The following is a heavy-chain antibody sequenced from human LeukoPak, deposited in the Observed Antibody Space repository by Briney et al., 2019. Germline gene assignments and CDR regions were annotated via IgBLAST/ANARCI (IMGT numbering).Heavy chain of an antibody. J-gene: IGHJ5*02. V-gene: IGHV1-2*02. Sequence: ASVKVSCKASGYTFTGYYMHWVRQAPGQGLEWMGWINPNSGGTNYAQKFQGRVTMTRDTSISTAYMELSRLRSDDTAVYYCAREGISVVVPAATGDWFDPWGQGTLVTVSS. CDR3: AREGISVVVPAATGDWFDP. CDR2: INPNSGGT. CDR1: GYTFTGYY. D-gene: IGHD2-2*01.